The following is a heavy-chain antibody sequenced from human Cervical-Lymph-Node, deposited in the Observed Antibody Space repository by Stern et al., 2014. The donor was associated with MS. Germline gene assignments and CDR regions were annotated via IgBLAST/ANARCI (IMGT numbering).Heavy chain of an antibody. Sequence: DQLVESGAEVKKPGASVKVSCKASGYTFTTYSMHWVRQAPGQRLEWMGWINTDSGNTKYSQKFQGRVTITRDTSASTAYMDLSSLTSEDTAVYYCATGGQQLPPGDYWGQGTLVTVSS. V-gene: IGHV1-3*04. J-gene: IGHJ4*02. CDR2: INTDSGNT. D-gene: IGHD6-13*01. CDR1: GYTFTTYS. CDR3: ATGGQQLPPGDY.